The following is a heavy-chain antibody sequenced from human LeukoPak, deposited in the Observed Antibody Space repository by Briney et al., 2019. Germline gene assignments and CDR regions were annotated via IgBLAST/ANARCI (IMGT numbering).Heavy chain of an antibody. J-gene: IGHJ4*02. CDR2: ISGSGGST. Sequence: VGSLRLSCAASGFTFTNYAMKWVRQAPGKGLEWVSGISGSGGSTYRADSVKGRFTISRDNSKSTVYLQMNSLRADDMAVYYCATGFRAAAGKYYFDFWGQGTLVTVSS. D-gene: IGHD6-13*01. V-gene: IGHV3-23*01. CDR3: ATGFRAAAGKYYFDF. CDR1: GFTFTNYA.